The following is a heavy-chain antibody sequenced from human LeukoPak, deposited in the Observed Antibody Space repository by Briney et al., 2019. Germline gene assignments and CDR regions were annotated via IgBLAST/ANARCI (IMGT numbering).Heavy chain of an antibody. CDR3: ARVGVSGFAFDI. D-gene: IGHD3-10*01. J-gene: IGHJ3*02. CDR1: GFTFSSYS. CDR2: ISSSSSYI. V-gene: IGHV3-21*01. Sequence: GGSPRLSCAASGFTFSSYSMNWVRQAPGKGLEWVSSISSSSSYIYYADSVKGRFTISRDNAKNSLYLQMNSLRAEDTAVYYCARVGVSGFAFDIWGQGTMVTVSS.